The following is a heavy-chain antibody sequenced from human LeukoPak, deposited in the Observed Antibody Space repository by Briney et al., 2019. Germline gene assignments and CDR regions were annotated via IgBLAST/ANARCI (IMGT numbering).Heavy chain of an antibody. Sequence: ASVTVSFTASGYTFTSYGISWVRQAPGQGLEWMGWISAYNGNTNYAQKLQGRVTMTTDTSTSTAYMELRSLRSDDTAVYYCARGRTGVDTAMADAFDYWGQGTLVTVSS. V-gene: IGHV1-18*04. J-gene: IGHJ4*02. CDR1: GYTFTSYG. D-gene: IGHD5-18*01. CDR2: ISAYNGNT. CDR3: ARGRTGVDTAMADAFDY.